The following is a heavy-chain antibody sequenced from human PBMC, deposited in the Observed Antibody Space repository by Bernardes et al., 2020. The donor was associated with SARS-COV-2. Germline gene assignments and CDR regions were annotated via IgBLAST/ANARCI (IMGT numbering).Heavy chain of an antibody. CDR2: INDSGST. J-gene: IGHJ4*02. D-gene: IGHD3-22*01. CDR1: GTSFRVYF. CDR3: ARGRSWTYFYDGSGYRTYYFDY. Sequence: SETLSLTCAAYGTSFRVYFWTWIRQPPGKGLECIGEINDSGSTKYNPSLKSRVTISVDTSKNQFSLKVTSVTAADTAVYYCARGRSWTYFYDGSGYRTYYFDYWGQGTLTTVSS. V-gene: IGHV4-34*01.